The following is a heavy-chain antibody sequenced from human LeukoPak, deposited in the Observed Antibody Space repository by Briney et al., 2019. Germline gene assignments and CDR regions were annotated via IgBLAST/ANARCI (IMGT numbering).Heavy chain of an antibody. CDR1: GFTLSYYS. CDR3: ARDPGVYYCTSTNCGDWYFEL. Sequence: QTGGSLRLSCAASGFTLSYYSMNWVRQAPGKGLEWVSYISGSSSTISYADAVKGRFTISRDNAKNSLYLQMNSLRAEDSAVYFCARDPGVYYCTSTNCGDWYFELWGRGTLVTVSS. V-gene: IGHV3-48*04. J-gene: IGHJ2*01. CDR2: ISGSSSTI. D-gene: IGHD2-2*01.